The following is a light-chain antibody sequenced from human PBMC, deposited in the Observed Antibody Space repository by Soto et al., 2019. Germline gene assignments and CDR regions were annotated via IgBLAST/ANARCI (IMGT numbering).Light chain of an antibody. CDR2: EVS. V-gene: IGLV2-14*01. Sequence: QSVLTQPASVSGSPGQSITISCTGTDSDVGLYNYVSWYQQSPGKAPQLVISEVSNRPSGVSDRFSGSKAGNTASLTISGLQPEEEADYYCSSFTASSTLVFGTGTKVTVL. J-gene: IGLJ1*01. CDR3: SSFTASSTLV. CDR1: DSDVGLYNY.